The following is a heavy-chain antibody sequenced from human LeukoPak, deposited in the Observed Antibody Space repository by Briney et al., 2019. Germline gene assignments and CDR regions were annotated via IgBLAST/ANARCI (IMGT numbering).Heavy chain of an antibody. J-gene: IGHJ6*03. CDR3: ARDSPADSSGYYPYYYYYYMDV. CDR1: GFTFSSYD. V-gene: IGHV3-13*01. D-gene: IGHD3-22*01. Sequence: GGSLRLSCAASGFTFSSYDIHWVRQATGKGLEWVSGIGTAGEIYYPGSVKGRFTISRENAKNSLYLQMNSLRAEDTAVYYCARDSPADSSGYYPYYYYYYMDVWGKGTTVTVSS. CDR2: IGTAGEI.